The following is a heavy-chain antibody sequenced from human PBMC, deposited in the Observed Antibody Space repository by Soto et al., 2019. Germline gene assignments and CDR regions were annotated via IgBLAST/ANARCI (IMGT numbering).Heavy chain of an antibody. CDR3: ARDSSGYYYLDY. V-gene: IGHV4-59*01. Sequence: QVQLQESGPGLVKPSETLSLTCTVSGGSISSYYWSWIRQPPGKGLEWIGYIYYSGSTNYNPSLKSRVTISVDTSKNQFFLKLSSVTAADTAVYYCARDSSGYYYLDYWGQGTLVTVSS. J-gene: IGHJ4*02. CDR2: IYYSGST. D-gene: IGHD3-22*01. CDR1: GGSISSYY.